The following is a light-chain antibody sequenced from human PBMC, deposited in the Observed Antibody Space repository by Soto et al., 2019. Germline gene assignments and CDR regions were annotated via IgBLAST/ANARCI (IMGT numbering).Light chain of an antibody. CDR3: NSYTSKSTGV. CDR1: SSDVGGYNY. CDR2: EVS. J-gene: IGLJ1*01. Sequence: QSALTQPASVSGSPGQSITISCTGTSSDVGGYNYVSWYQQHPGKAPKLIIYEVSNRPSGVSNRFSGSKSGNTASLTISGIKAEDEADYYCNSYTSKSTGVFGTGTKLTVL. V-gene: IGLV2-14*01.